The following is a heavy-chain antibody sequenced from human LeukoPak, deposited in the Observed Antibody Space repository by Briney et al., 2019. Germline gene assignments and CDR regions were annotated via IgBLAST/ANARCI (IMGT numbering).Heavy chain of an antibody. J-gene: IGHJ4*02. Sequence: GGSLRLSCAASGFTFSSYAMNWVRQAPGKGLVWVPAISGGGVTSTYYVDSVKGRFTISRDNSKNTLYLQMNSLRADDTAVYYCAKAGSHSYFDYWGRGTLVTVSS. CDR2: ISGGGVTST. CDR3: AKAGSHSYFDY. CDR1: GFTFSSYA. D-gene: IGHD1-26*01. V-gene: IGHV3-23*01.